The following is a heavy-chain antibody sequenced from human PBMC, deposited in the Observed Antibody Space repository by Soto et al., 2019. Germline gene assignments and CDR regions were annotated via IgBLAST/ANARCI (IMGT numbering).Heavy chain of an antibody. Sequence: QVQLVQSGAEVKKPGSSVKVSCKASGGTFSSYTISWVRQAPGQGLAWMGRIIPILGIANYAQKFQGRVTITADKSTSTAYMELSSLRSEDTAVYYCARAAGPRPYYGMDVWGQGTTVTVSS. CDR2: IIPILGIA. J-gene: IGHJ6*02. CDR1: GGTFSSYT. D-gene: IGHD2-15*01. CDR3: ARAAGPRPYYGMDV. V-gene: IGHV1-69*02.